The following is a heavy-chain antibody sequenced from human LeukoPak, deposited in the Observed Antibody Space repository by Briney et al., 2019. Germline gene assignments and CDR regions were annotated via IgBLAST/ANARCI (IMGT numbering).Heavy chain of an antibody. CDR1: GFTFSSYS. CDR2: INHSGST. D-gene: IGHD3-22*01. J-gene: IGHJ4*02. CDR3: ARGQGSSGYRH. V-gene: IGHV4-34*01. Sequence: GSLRLSCAASGFTFSSYSMNWVRQPPGKGLEWIGEINHSGSTNYNPSLKSRVTISVDTSKNQFSLKLSSVTAADTAVYYCARGQGSSGYRHWGQGTLVTVSS.